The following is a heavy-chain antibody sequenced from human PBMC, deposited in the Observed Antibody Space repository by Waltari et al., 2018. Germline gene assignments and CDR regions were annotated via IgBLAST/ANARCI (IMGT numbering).Heavy chain of an antibody. J-gene: IGHJ4*02. D-gene: IGHD5-12*01. CDR1: LSSIRNNNYY. Sequence: QLQLQESGPGLVKPSEALSLTCTVSLSSIRNNNYYWGWVRQPPGKGLEWIGSFYKSGTTYYNPSLKSRVTISVDTSNNQFSLKLNSVTAADTAVYYCVRGYPDIVATISDYWGQGTLVIVSS. CDR3: VRGYPDIVATISDY. V-gene: IGHV4-39*07. CDR2: FYKSGTT.